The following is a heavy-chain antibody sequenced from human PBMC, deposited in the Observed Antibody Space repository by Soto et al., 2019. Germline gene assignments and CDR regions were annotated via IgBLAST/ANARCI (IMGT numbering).Heavy chain of an antibody. D-gene: IGHD2-2*01. CDR1: GYTFTSYG. CDR2: ISAYNGNT. V-gene: IGHV1-18*01. CDR3: ARVPAMRYYYYGMDV. J-gene: IGHJ6*02. Sequence: ASEKVSCKASGYTFTSYGISWVRQAPGQGLEWMGWISAYNGNTNYAQKLQGRVTMTTDTSTSTAYMELRSLRSDDTAVYYCARVPAMRYYYYGMDVWGQGTTVTVSS.